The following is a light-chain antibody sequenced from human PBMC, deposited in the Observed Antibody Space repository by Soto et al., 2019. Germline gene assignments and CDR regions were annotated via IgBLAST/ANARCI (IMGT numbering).Light chain of an antibody. J-gene: IGKJ1*01. Sequence: EIVMTQSPATLSVSPGERATLPCRASQSVSSNLAWYQQKPGQAPRLLIYGASTRATGIPARFSGSGSGTEFPLTISSLQSEDFAVYYCQQYNNWPRTFGQGTKVEIK. CDR3: QQYNNWPRT. CDR1: QSVSSN. CDR2: GAS. V-gene: IGKV3-15*01.